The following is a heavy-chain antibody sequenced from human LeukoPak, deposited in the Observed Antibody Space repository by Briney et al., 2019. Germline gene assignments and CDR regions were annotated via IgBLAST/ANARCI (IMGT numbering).Heavy chain of an antibody. D-gene: IGHD1-7*01. CDR3: AKDERNWNYNLASQTYD. CDR1: GFRFSSYA. V-gene: IGHV3-23*01. J-gene: IGHJ4*02. Sequence: GGSRRLSCAASGFRFSSYAMSWVRQAPGKGLEWVSAISGSGVSTYYADSVKGRFTVSRDNSKNTLYLQMSSLRAEDTAVYYCAKDERNWNYNLASQTYDWGQGTLVTVSS. CDR2: ISGSGVST.